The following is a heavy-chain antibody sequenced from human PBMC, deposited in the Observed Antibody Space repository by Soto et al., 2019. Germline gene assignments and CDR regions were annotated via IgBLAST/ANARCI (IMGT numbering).Heavy chain of an antibody. Sequence: ASVKVSCKASGYTFTSYHMHRVRQAPGQGLEWMGIINPSGGSTSYAQKFQGRVTMTRDTSTSTVYMELSSLRSEDTAVYYCARAGDPSDIVLVPAAMGPYYYYGMDVWGQGTTVTVSS. J-gene: IGHJ6*02. CDR2: INPSGGST. D-gene: IGHD2-2*01. CDR3: ARAGDPSDIVLVPAAMGPYYYYGMDV. V-gene: IGHV1-46*01. CDR1: GYTFTSYH.